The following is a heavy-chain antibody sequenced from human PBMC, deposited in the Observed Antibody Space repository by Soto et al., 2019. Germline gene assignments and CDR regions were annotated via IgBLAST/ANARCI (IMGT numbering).Heavy chain of an antibody. J-gene: IGHJ4*02. CDR2: ISGSGGST. CDR1: GFTFSSGS. V-gene: IGHV3-23*01. Sequence: PGGSLILSCAASGFTFSSGSMSWVRQAPGKGLEWVSAISGSGGSTYYADSVKGRFTISRDNSKNTLYLQMNSLRAEDTAVYYCAKGFRYVLDYWGQGTLVTVSS. CDR3: AKGFRYVLDY. D-gene: IGHD1-1*01.